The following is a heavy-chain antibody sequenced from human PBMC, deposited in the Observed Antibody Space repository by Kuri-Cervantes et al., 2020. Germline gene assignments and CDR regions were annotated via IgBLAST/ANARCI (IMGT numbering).Heavy chain of an antibody. Sequence: GSLRLSCTVSGGSISRGGYYWGWIRQPPGKGLEWIGSIYYSGSTYYNPSLKSRVTISVDTSKNQFSLKLSSVTAADTAVYYCARSKTQGWFGEGLDWFDPWGQGTLVTVSS. CDR3: ARSKTQGWFGEGLDWFDP. V-gene: IGHV4-39*01. J-gene: IGHJ5*02. D-gene: IGHD3-10*01. CDR1: GGSISRGGYY. CDR2: IYYSGST.